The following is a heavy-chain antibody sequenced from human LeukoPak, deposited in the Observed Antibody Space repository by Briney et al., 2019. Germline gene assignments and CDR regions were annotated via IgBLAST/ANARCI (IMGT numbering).Heavy chain of an antibody. J-gene: IGHJ6*03. D-gene: IGHD3-9*01. Sequence: GGSLRLSCAASGFTFGSYGMSWVRQAPGKGLEWVSFITPNADRTSYADSVEGRFTISRDNPGNTLYTQMNSLRDEDTAVYYCARVGGVLTGYSDYYMDVWGKGTTVTVSS. V-gene: IGHV3-23*01. CDR3: ARVGGVLTGYSDYYMDV. CDR2: ITPNADRT. CDR1: GFTFGSYG.